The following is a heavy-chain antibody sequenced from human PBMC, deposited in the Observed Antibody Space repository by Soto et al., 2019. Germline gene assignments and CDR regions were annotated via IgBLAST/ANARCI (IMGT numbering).Heavy chain of an antibody. CDR3: AKEQSLVGATSLGRYGMDV. J-gene: IGHJ6*02. CDR1: GFTFSSYG. Sequence: GGSLRLSCAASGFTFSSYGMHWVRQAPGKGLEWVAVISYDGSNKYYADSVKGRFTISRDNSKNTLYLQMNSLRAEDTAVYYCAKEQSLVGATSLGRYGMDVWGQGTTVTVSS. D-gene: IGHD1-26*01. V-gene: IGHV3-30*18. CDR2: ISYDGSNK.